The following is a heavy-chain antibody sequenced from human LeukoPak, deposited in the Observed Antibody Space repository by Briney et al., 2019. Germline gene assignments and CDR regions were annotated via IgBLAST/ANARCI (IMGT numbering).Heavy chain of an antibody. Sequence: GGSLRLSCSASGFTFSSYAMHWVRQAPGKGLEYVSAISSNGGSTYYADSVKGRFTISRDSSKNTLYLQMSSLRAEDTAVYYCVKDLRYYDSSGYRDAFDIWGQGTMVTVSS. CDR3: VKDLRYYDSSGYRDAFDI. D-gene: IGHD3-22*01. V-gene: IGHV3-64D*09. J-gene: IGHJ3*02. CDR2: ISSNGGST. CDR1: GFTFSSYA.